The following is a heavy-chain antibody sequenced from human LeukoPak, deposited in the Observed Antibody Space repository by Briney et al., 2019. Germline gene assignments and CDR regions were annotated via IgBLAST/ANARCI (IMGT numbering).Heavy chain of an antibody. V-gene: IGHV3-23*01. CDR3: AKEEGSSGRYYFDY. CDR1: GFTFSSYA. J-gene: IGHJ4*02. Sequence: PGGSLRLSCAASGFTFSSYAMSWVRQAPGKGLEWVSAISGSGGSTYYADSVKGRFTISRDNSKNTLYLQMNSLRVDDTALYYCAKEEGSSGRYYFDYWGQGTLVTVSS. CDR2: ISGSGGST. D-gene: IGHD6-19*01.